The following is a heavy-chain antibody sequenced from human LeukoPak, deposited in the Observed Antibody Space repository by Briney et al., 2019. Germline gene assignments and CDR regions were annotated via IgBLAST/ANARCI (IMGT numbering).Heavy chain of an antibody. Sequence: PGGSLRLSCAASGFTFSDHYMDCVRQAPGKGLEWVGRIRNKANSYTTDCAASVKGRFTISTDDSKNSLYLQMNSLKTEDTAVYYCARRVFGGNCYYDYWGQGALVTVSS. CDR2: IRNKANSYTT. CDR3: ARRVFGGNCYYDY. J-gene: IGHJ4*02. D-gene: IGHD4-23*01. CDR1: GFTFSDHY. V-gene: IGHV3-72*01.